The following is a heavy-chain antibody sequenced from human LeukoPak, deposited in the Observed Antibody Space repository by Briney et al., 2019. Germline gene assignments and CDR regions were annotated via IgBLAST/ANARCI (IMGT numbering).Heavy chain of an antibody. V-gene: IGHV4-34*01. Sequence: SETLSLTCAVYGGSFSGYYWSWIRQPPGKGLEWIGEINHSGSTNYNPSLKSRVTISVDTSKNQFSLKLSSVTAADTAVYYCARVRASGGSSYAFDIWGQGTMVTVSS. CDR3: ARVRASGGSSYAFDI. CDR2: INHSGST. D-gene: IGHD6-6*01. J-gene: IGHJ3*02. CDR1: GGSFSGYY.